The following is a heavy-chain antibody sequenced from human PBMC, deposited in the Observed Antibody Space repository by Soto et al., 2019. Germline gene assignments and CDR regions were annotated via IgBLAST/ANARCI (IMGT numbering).Heavy chain of an antibody. D-gene: IGHD2-21*02. J-gene: IGHJ4*02. V-gene: IGHV3-33*01. Sequence: QVQLVESGGGVVQPGRSLRLSCAASGFTFSSYGMHWVRQAPGKGLEWVAIIWYDGSDKYYADSVKGRFTISRDNSKNTLYLQMNSLRAEDTAVYYCVRVGHGGNSAFEYWSQGTLVTVSS. CDR2: IWYDGSDK. CDR3: VRVGHGGNSAFEY. CDR1: GFTFSSYG.